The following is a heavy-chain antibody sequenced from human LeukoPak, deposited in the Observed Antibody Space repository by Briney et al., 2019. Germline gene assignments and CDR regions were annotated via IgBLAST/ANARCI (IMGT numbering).Heavy chain of an antibody. J-gene: IGHJ4*02. CDR3: ATSLGYCSSTSCYQDY. V-gene: IGHV3-48*04. D-gene: IGHD2-2*01. Sequence: GGFLRLSCAASGFTFSSYSMNWVRQAPGKGLEWVSYISSSSSTIYYADSVKGRFTISRDNAKNSLYLQMNSLRAEGTAVYYCATSLGYCSSTSCYQDYWGQGTLVTVSS. CDR2: ISSSSSTI. CDR1: GFTFSSYS.